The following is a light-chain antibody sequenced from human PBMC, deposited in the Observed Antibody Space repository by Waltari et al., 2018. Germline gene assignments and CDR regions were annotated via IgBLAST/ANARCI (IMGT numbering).Light chain of an antibody. J-gene: IGKJ4*01. CDR2: GAS. CDR3: QQYYGIPLT. CDR1: QTVLYSPNNQNF. Sequence: DIVMTQSPDSLAVSLGERATINCVSSQTVLYSPNNQNFLAWYQQKPGQPLKLLIYGASTRASGVPDRFSGSGSGTRFTLTITSLQAEDVAVYYCQQYYGIPLTFGGGTKVEIK. V-gene: IGKV4-1*01.